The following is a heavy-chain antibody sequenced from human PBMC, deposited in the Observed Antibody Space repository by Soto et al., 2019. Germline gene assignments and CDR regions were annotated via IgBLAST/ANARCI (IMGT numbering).Heavy chain of an antibody. D-gene: IGHD4-17*01. J-gene: IGHJ5*01. V-gene: IGHV3-72*01. Sequence: GGSLRLSCAASGFTFSNAWMNWVRQAPGKGLEWVGRIKNKADGYTTEYAASVKGRFTISRDDPKNSVYLQMNSLKTEDTAVYYCARDVLPRYSDSRDSWGPGTQVTVSS. CDR2: IKNKADGYTT. CDR3: ARDVLPRYSDSRDS. CDR1: GFTFSNAW.